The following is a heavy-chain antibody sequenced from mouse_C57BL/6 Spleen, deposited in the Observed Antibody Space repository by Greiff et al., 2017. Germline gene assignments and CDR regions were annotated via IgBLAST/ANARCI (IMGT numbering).Heavy chain of an antibody. CDR1: GYTFTSYW. Sequence: QVQLQQSGAELARPGASVKLSCKASGYTFTSYWLHWVKQRPGQGLEWIGNINPSNGGTNYNEKFKSKATLTVDKSSSTAYMQLSSLTSEDSAVYYCARDTVVATGAYWGQGTLVTVSA. CDR2: INPSNGGT. J-gene: IGHJ3*01. V-gene: IGHV1-53*01. D-gene: IGHD1-1*01. CDR3: ARDTVVATGAY.